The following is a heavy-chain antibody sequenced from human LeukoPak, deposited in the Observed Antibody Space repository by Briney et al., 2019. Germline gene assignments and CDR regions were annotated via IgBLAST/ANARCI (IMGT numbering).Heavy chain of an antibody. CDR3: ARDRRHRSSGVGDLAYYFDY. D-gene: IGHD1-14*01. V-gene: IGHV4-39*07. CDR1: GGSITSDSYY. CDR2: FYYSGST. Sequence: SETLSLNCTVSGGSITSDSYYWGWIRQPPGEGLEWIGSFYYSGSTYYNPSLKSRVTISVDTSKNQLSLKLSSVTAADTAVYYCARDRRHRSSGVGDLAYYFDYWGQGTLVTVSS. J-gene: IGHJ4*02.